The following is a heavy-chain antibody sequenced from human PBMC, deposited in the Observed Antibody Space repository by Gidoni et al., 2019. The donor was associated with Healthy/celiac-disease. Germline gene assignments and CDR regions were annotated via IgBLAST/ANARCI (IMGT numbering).Heavy chain of an antibody. J-gene: IGHJ4*02. V-gene: IGHV3-48*01. CDR2: ISSSSSTI. CDR3: ARDPAAVTTDYFDY. D-gene: IGHD4-17*01. Sequence: EVQLVESGGGLVQPGGSLRLSCAASGFTFSSYSMNWVRQAPGKGLEWVSYISSSSSTIYYADSVKGRFTISRDNAKNSLYLQMNSLRAEDTAVYYCARDPAAVTTDYFDYWGQGTLVTVSS. CDR1: GFTFSSYS.